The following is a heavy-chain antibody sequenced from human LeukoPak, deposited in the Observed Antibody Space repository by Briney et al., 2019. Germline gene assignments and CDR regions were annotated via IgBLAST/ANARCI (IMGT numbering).Heavy chain of an antibody. CDR3: ASAFLGAQSYFDY. D-gene: IGHD2/OR15-2a*01. CDR1: GYTFTSYY. V-gene: IGHV1-46*01. J-gene: IGHJ4*02. Sequence: ASVKVSCTASGYTFTSYYMHWVRQAPGQGLEWMGIINPSGGSTSYAQKFQGRVTMTRDTSTSTVYMELSSLRSEDTAVYYCASAFLGAQSYFDYWGQGTLVTVSS. CDR2: INPSGGST.